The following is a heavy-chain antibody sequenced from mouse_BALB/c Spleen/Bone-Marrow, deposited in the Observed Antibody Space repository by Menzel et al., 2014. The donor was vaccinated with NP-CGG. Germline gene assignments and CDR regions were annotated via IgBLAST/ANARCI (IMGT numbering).Heavy chain of an antibody. CDR2: NNPGSGGT. CDR3: AISNYDCYAEAMDY. Sequence: VQVLESGAELVRPGTSVKVSCKASGYAFTNYLIEWVKQRPGQGLEWIGVNNPGSGGTNYNEKFKGKATLTADKSSSTVYMQLSSLTSDDSAVYFCAISNYDCYAEAMDYWGQGTSVTVSS. J-gene: IGHJ4*01. CDR1: GYAFTNYL. D-gene: IGHD2-3*01. V-gene: IGHV1-54*03.